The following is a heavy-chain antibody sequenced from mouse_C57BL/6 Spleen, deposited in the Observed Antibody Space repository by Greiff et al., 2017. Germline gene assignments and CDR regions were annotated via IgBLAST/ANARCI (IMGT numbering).Heavy chain of an antibody. Sequence: VQLQQSGAELAKPGASVKLSCKASGYTFTSSWMHWVKQRPGQGLEWIGYINPSSGYTKYNQKFKDKATLTADKSSSSAYMQLSSLTYEDSAVYYCARALYDYEEGFDYWGQGTTLTVSS. CDR2: INPSSGYT. D-gene: IGHD2-4*01. CDR1: GYTFTSSW. J-gene: IGHJ2*01. CDR3: ARALYDYEEGFDY. V-gene: IGHV1-7*01.